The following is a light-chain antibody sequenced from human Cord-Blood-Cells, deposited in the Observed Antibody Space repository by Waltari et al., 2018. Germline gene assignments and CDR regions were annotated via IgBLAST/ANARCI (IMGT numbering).Light chain of an antibody. J-gene: IGKJ2*01. CDR2: GAS. Sequence: EIVMTQSPATLSVSPGARATLSCRASQSVSSNLAWYQQQPGQPPRLLIYGASTRATGIPARFSGSGSGTEFTLTISSLQSEDFAVYYCQQYNNWSPYTFGQGTKLEIK. CDR1: QSVSSN. V-gene: IGKV3-15*01. CDR3: QQYNNWSPYT.